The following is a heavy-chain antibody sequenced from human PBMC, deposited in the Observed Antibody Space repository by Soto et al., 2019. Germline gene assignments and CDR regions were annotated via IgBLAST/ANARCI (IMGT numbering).Heavy chain of an antibody. CDR3: ARSTYYDSSGRYNWLDH. D-gene: IGHD3-22*01. J-gene: IGHJ5*02. CDR2: IYYSGSA. V-gene: IGHV4-61*01. CDR1: GGSVSSGSYY. Sequence: PSETLSLTCTVSGGSVSSGSYYWSWIRQPPGKGLEWIAYIYYSGSANYNLSLKSRVTISIDTSKDQFSLKLRSVTAADTAMYYCARSTYYDSSGRYNWLDHWGQGTLVTVSS.